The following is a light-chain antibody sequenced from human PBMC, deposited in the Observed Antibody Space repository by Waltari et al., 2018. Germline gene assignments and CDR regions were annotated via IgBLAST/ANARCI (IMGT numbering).Light chain of an antibody. CDR2: WAS. Sequence: DIVMIQSPDSLALSLGERATIKCKSSQSVLYNSNSKNYLAWYQQKPGQPPKLLISWASTRESGVPDRFSGSGSGTDFTLIISNLQAEDVAVYYCQQYYNIPRTFGQGTKLEI. CDR1: QSVLYNSNSKNY. J-gene: IGKJ2*01. CDR3: QQYYNIPRT. V-gene: IGKV4-1*01.